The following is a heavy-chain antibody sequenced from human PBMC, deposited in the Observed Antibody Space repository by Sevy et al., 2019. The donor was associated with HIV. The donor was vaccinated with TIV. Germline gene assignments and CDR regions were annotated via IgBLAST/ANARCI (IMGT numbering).Heavy chain of an antibody. J-gene: IGHJ4*02. CDR2: ISYDASNI. CDR3: ARDGIAARLGLDY. D-gene: IGHD6-6*01. Sequence: GGSLRLSCAASGFTFSSSAMHWVRQAPGKGLEWVALISYDASNIFYADSVKGRFTISRDNSKNSLYLQMNSLRVEDTAVYYCARDGIAARLGLDYWGQGTLVTVSS. V-gene: IGHV3-30-3*01. CDR1: GFTFSSSA.